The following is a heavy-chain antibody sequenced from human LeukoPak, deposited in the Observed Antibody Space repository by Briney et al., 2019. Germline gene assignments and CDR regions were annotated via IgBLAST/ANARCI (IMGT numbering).Heavy chain of an antibody. CDR1: GYTFTDYY. CDR2: VDPEDGET. D-gene: IGHD3-22*01. CDR3: ATDPSRITMIVAN. J-gene: IGHJ4*02. Sequence: ASVKISCKVSGYTFTDYYMHWVQQAPGKGLEWMGLVDPEDGETIYAEKFQGRVTITADTSTDTAYMGLSSLRSKDTAVYYCATDPSRITMIVANWGQGTLVTVSS. V-gene: IGHV1-69-2*01.